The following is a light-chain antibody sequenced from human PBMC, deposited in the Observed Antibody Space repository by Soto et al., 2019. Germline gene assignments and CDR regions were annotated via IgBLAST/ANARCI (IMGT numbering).Light chain of an antibody. CDR2: GAS. V-gene: IGKV3-15*01. CDR3: QQYRT. CDR1: QSVSSN. J-gene: IGKJ1*01. Sequence: EIVMTQSPATLSVSPGERATVSCRASQSVSSNLAWYQQKPGQAPRLLIYGASTRATGIPARFSGSGSGTEFTLTISSLQSEDFAVYYCQQYRTFGQGTKVEIK.